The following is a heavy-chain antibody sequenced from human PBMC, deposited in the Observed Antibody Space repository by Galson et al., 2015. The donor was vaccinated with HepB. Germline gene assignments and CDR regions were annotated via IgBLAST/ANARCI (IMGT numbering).Heavy chain of an antibody. V-gene: IGHV3-33*01. Sequence: SLRLSCAVYGATFSHYGMHWVRQAPGKGLEWVAGIWADGTKKFYAESVQGRFTISRDNSKNILHLQMDSLRVEDTAAYFCTRDGSGSRPESYFDYWGQGTLVTVSS. CDR1: GATFSHYG. CDR2: IWADGTKK. D-gene: IGHD1-26*01. CDR3: TRDGSGSRPESYFDY. J-gene: IGHJ4*02.